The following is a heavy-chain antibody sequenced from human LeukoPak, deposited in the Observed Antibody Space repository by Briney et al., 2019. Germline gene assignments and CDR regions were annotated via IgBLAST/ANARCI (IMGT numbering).Heavy chain of an antibody. J-gene: IGHJ4*02. CDR2: IYYSGST. CDR1: GGSISSYY. D-gene: IGHD4-17*01. Sequence: SETLSVTCTVSGGSISSYYWSWIRQPPGKGLEWIGYIYYSGSTNYNPSLKSRVTISVDTSKNQFSLKLSSVTAADTAVYYCARGGHYGDLIFDYWGQGTLVTVSS. CDR3: ARGGHYGDLIFDY. V-gene: IGHV4-59*01.